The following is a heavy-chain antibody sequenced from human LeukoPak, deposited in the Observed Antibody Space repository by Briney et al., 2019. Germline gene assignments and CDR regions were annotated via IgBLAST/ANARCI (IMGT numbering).Heavy chain of an antibody. CDR1: GGSISSYY. Sequence: PSETLSLTCIVSGGSISSYYWSWIRQPAGKGLEWIGRIYTSGSTNYNPSLKSRVTMSVDTSKNQFSLKLSSVTAADTAVYYCARGRLAAAGIGSGWFDPWGQGTLVTVSS. CDR3: ARGRLAAAGIGSGWFDP. V-gene: IGHV4-4*07. D-gene: IGHD6-13*01. CDR2: IYTSGST. J-gene: IGHJ5*02.